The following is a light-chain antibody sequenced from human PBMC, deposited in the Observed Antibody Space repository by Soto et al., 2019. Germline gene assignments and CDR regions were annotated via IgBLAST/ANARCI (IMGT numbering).Light chain of an antibody. CDR2: AAS. J-gene: IGKJ1*01. CDR1: QNIKTY. CDR3: QQSFSSPPWT. Sequence: DIQMTLSPSSLSASVGDSGTITCPPSQNIKTYLNWYQQKPGKAPNLLIYAASSLHSGVPSRFSGSGSGTDFTLTISSLQPEDFATYYCQQSFSSPPWTFGQGTKVDI. V-gene: IGKV1-39*01.